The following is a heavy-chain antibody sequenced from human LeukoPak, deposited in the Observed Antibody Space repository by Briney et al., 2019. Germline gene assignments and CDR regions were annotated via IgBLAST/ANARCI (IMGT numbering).Heavy chain of an antibody. CDR3: AKVHKAYSSGWYYFDY. CDR1: GFTFSSYA. D-gene: IGHD6-19*01. V-gene: IGHV3-23*01. J-gene: IGHJ4*02. Sequence: GGSLRLSCAASGFTFSSYAMSWVRQAPGKGLEWVSAISGSGGSTYYADSVKGRFTISRDNSKNTLYLQMNSLRAEDTAVYYCAKVHKAYSSGWYYFDYWGQGTLVTVSS. CDR2: ISGSGGST.